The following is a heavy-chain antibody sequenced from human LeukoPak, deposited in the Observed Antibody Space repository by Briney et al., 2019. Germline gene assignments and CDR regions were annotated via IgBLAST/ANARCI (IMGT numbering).Heavy chain of an antibody. J-gene: IGHJ6*03. CDR3: ARGGEPEEEYCSSTSCYYYYYYYRDV. D-gene: IGHD2-2*01. CDR2: IYTSGST. CDR1: GGSISSYY. V-gene: IGHV4-4*07. Sequence: SETLSLTCTVSGGSISSYYWSWIRQPAGKGLEWIGRIYTSGSTNYNPSLKSRVTMSVDTSKNQFSLKLSSVTAADTAVYYCARGGEPEEEYCSSTSCYYYYYYYRDVGGKGTTVTISS.